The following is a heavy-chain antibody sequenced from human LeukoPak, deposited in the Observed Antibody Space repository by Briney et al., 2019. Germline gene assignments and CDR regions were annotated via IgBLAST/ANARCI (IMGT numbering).Heavy chain of an antibody. D-gene: IGHD3-22*01. CDR1: GFSVSTGGVG. CDR2: IYWNDDN. CDR3: APSNDGRYYYASSGYGY. Sequence: SGPTLVNPTHTLTLTCTLAGFSVSTGGVGVGWIRQPPGKARGWLALIYWNDDNRYSPSRKSRPTTSKDTYKNRVVLTITNMAPVATATYSCAPSNDGRYYYASSGYGYWGQGTLVTVSS. J-gene: IGHJ4*02. V-gene: IGHV2-5*01.